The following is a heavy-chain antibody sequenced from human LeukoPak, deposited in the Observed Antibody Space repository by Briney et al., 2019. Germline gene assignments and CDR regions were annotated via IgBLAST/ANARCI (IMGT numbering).Heavy chain of an antibody. CDR3: ARMGYSYCSGGSCYFDGEYYFDY. CDR1: GGSFSGYY. D-gene: IGHD2-15*01. V-gene: IGHV4-34*01. J-gene: IGHJ4*02. Sequence: SETLSLTCAVYGGSFSGYYWSWIRKPPGKGLEWIGEINHSGSTNYNPSLKSRVTISVDTSKNQFSLKLSSVTAADTAVYYCARMGYSYCSGGSCYFDGEYYFDYWGQGTLVTVSS. CDR2: INHSGST.